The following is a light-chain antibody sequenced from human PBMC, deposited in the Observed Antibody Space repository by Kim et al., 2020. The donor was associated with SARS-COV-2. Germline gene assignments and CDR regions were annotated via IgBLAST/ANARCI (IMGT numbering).Light chain of an antibody. CDR3: QQYGSSPLYS. CDR1: QRVSTSY. CDR2: GTS. V-gene: IGKV3-20*01. J-gene: IGKJ2*03. Sequence: SPGKRATLSCRARQRVSTSYLAWYQQKPGQAPSLLIYGTSSRATGIPDRFSGSGSGTDFTLTISRLEPEDFAVYYCQQYGSSPLYSFGQGTKLEI.